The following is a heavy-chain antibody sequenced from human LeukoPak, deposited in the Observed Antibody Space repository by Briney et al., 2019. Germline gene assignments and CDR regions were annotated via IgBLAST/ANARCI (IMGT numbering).Heavy chain of an antibody. CDR2: IYYSGST. V-gene: IGHV4-59*01. CDR3: ARVRRFYDYYMDV. J-gene: IGHJ6*03. Sequence: SETLSLTCTVSGGSISSYYWSWIRQPPGKGLEWIGYIYYSGSTNYNPSLKSRVTISVDTSKNQFSLKLSSVTAADTAVYYCARVRRFYDYYMDVWGKGTTVTVSS. CDR1: GGSISSYY.